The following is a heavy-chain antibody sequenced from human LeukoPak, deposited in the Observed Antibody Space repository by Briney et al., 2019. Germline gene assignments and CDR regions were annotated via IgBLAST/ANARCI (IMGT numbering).Heavy chain of an antibody. J-gene: IGHJ3*02. CDR1: GFTFSDYY. V-gene: IGHV3-11*03. D-gene: IGHD3-22*01. CDR2: ISSSSSYT. Sequence: PGGSLRLSCAASGFTFSDYYMSWIRQAPGKGLEWVSYISSSSSYTNYADSVKGRFTISRDNAKNSLYLQMNSLRAEDTAVYYCARHDLSSGYTLDIWGQGTMVTVSS. CDR3: ARHDLSSGYTLDI.